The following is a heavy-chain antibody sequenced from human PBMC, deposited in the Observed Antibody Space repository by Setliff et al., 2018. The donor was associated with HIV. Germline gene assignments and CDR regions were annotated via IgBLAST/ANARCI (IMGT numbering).Heavy chain of an antibody. J-gene: IGHJ4*02. CDR1: GGSISSSSYY. Sequence: LSLTCTVSGGSISSSSYYWGWIRQPPGKGLEWIGSIYYSGRTYHNPSLKSRATISVDTSKNQFSLKLRFVTAADTAVYYCARRDGIAPAPFDYWGQGTLVTVSS. D-gene: IGHD6-13*01. CDR2: IYYSGRT. V-gene: IGHV4-39*01. CDR3: ARRDGIAPAPFDY.